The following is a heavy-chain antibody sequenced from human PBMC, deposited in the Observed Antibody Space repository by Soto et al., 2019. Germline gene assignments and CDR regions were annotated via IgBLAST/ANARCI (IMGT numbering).Heavy chain of an antibody. J-gene: IGHJ4*02. D-gene: IGHD3-3*01. CDR3: ARAGRFFGLVIPEPNTYAV. V-gene: IGHV3-21*01. CDR2: ISSSSSYI. CDR1: GFTFSSYS. Sequence: GGSLRLSCAASGFTFSSYSMNWVRQAPGKGLEWVSSISSSSSYIYYADSVKGRFTISRDNAKNSLYLQMNSLRAEDTAVYYCARAGRFFGLVIPEPNTYAVWGQGTLVPASP.